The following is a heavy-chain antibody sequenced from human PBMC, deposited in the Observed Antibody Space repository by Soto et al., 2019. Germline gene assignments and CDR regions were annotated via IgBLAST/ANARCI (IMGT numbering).Heavy chain of an antibody. V-gene: IGHV3-30*03. CDR3: ATDNSWTLWD. CDR2: ISYDGGNK. CDR1: GFTFSTYG. Sequence: QVQLVESGGGVVQPGRSLRLSCAASGFTFSTYGMHWVRQAPGKGLEWVALISYDGGNKNYADSVKDRFTISRDNSKNTLYLQMNSLRPEDTAVYYCATDNSWTLWDWGQGTLVTVSS. D-gene: IGHD1-20*01. J-gene: IGHJ4*02.